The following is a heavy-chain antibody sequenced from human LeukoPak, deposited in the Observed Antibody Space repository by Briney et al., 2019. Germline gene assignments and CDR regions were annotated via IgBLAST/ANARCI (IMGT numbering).Heavy chain of an antibody. Sequence: GGSLRLSCAASGFIFSSYGMHWVRQAPGKGLEWVAFIRYDGSNKYYVGSVKGRFTISRDNSKNTLYLQMNSLRAEDTAVYYCAKDYGLYDSYYYYMDVWGKGTTVTVSS. CDR3: AKDYGLYDSYYYYMDV. J-gene: IGHJ6*03. CDR1: GFIFSSYG. V-gene: IGHV3-30*02. D-gene: IGHD3-10*01. CDR2: IRYDGSNK.